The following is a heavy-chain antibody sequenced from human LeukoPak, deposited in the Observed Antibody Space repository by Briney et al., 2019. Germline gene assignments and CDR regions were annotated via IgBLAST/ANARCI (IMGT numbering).Heavy chain of an antibody. CDR2: IFYSGST. J-gene: IGHJ5*02. V-gene: IGHV4-39*07. Sequence: SETLSLTCTVSGGSISSSSYYWGWIRQPPGKGLEWIGNIFYSGSTYYSPSLKSRVTISLDTSKNQFSLKLSSVTAADTAVYYCARTRLLLWFGAEQPKTNWFDPWGQGTLVTVSS. D-gene: IGHD3-10*01. CDR1: GGSISSSSYY. CDR3: ARTRLLLWFGAEQPKTNWFDP.